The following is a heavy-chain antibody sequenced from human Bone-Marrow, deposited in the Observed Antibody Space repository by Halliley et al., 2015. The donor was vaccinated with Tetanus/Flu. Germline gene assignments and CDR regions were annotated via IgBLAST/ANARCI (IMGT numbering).Heavy chain of an antibody. D-gene: IGHD3-22*01. J-gene: IGHJ4*02. V-gene: IGHV4-31*03. Sequence: TLSLTCTVTFSRGSISSGGSYWNWIRPHPGKGLGWIGHIYYTGSTYYTPSVRGRVTMSVDTSKNQFSLRLTSVTAADTAVYYCARPRRDGGNYPIDYWGQGTLVTVSS. CDR2: IYYTGST. CDR3: ARPRRDGGNYPIDY. CDR1: RGSISSGGSY.